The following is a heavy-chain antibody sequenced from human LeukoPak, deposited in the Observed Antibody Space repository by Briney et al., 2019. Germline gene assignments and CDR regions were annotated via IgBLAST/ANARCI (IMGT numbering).Heavy chain of an antibody. D-gene: IGHD3-16*01. CDR2: IYNTGNT. CDR1: GGSISSGDYF. J-gene: IGHJ5*02. V-gene: IGHV4-31*03. CDR3: ARRGGGRWFDP. Sequence: SQTLSLTCTVSGGSISSGDYFWSWIRQHPERGLEWIGYIYNTGNTYCNPSLKSRVTLSVDTSKNQFSLRLTSVTAADTAVYYCARRGGGRWFDPWGQGTLVTVSS.